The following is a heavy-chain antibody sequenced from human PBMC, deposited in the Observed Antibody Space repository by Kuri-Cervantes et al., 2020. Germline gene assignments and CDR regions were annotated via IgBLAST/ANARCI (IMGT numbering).Heavy chain of an antibody. V-gene: IGHV3-43D*04. CDR1: GFTFDDYA. CDR3: ASVPEYYDYIWGSYRFNDGFDY. D-gene: IGHD3-16*02. Sequence: GGSLRLSCAASGFTFDDYAMHWVRQAPGKGLEWVSLISWDGGSTYYADSVKGRFTISRDNGKNSLYLQMNSLRAEDTAVYYCASVPEYYDYIWGSYRFNDGFDYWGQGTLVTVSS. J-gene: IGHJ4*02. CDR2: ISWDGGST.